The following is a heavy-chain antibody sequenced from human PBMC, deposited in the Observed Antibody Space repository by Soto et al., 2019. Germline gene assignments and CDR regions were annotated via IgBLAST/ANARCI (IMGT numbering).Heavy chain of an antibody. CDR2: ISGSGGST. D-gene: IGHD5-12*01. CDR1: GFTFSSYA. V-gene: IGHV3-23*01. Sequence: GESLKISCAASGFTFSSYAMSWVRQAPGKGLEWVSAISGSGGSTYYADSVKGRFTISRDNSKNTLYLQMNSLRAEDTAVYYCAKGLRSGYAWSWFDPWGQGTLVTVSS. CDR3: AKGLRSGYAWSWFDP. J-gene: IGHJ5*02.